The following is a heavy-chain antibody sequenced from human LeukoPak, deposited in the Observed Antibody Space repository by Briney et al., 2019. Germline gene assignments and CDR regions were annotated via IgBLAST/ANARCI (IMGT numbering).Heavy chain of an antibody. J-gene: IGHJ4*02. Sequence: GGSLRLSCAASVFTFSSYEMNWVRQAPGKGLEWISYISESGSTKYYADSVKGRFTISRDNAKKSLYLEMNSLRAEDTALYYCASDWGMAAAGYFDLWGQGTPVTVSS. CDR2: ISESGSTK. CDR1: VFTFSSYE. CDR3: ASDWGMAAAGYFDL. V-gene: IGHV3-48*03. D-gene: IGHD6-13*01.